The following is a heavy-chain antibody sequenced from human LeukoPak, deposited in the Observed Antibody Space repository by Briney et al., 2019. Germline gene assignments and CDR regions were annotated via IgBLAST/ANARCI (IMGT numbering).Heavy chain of an antibody. CDR3: AKRGVEMATIYYMDV. CDR2: IRYDGSNK. CDR1: GFTFSTYG. D-gene: IGHD5-24*01. Sequence: GGTLRLSCAASGFTFSTYGMSWVRQAPGKGLEWVAFIRYDGSNKYYADSVKDRFTISRDNSKNTLYLQMNSLRDEDTAVYYCAKRGVEMATIYYMDVWGKGTAVT. J-gene: IGHJ6*03. V-gene: IGHV3-30*02.